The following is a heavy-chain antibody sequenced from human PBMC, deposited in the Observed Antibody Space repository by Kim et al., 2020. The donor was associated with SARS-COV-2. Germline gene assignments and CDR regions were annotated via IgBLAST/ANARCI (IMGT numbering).Heavy chain of an antibody. D-gene: IGHD6-6*01. CDR2: ISSSGSTI. J-gene: IGHJ6*02. Sequence: GGSLRLSCAASGFTFSSYEMNWVRQAPGKGLEWVSYISSSGSTIYYADSVKGRFTISRDNAKNSLYLQMNSLRAEDTAVYYCARDLRYSSSSGSYYYGMDVWGQGTTVTVSS. V-gene: IGHV3-48*03. CDR3: ARDLRYSSSSGSYYYGMDV. CDR1: GFTFSSYE.